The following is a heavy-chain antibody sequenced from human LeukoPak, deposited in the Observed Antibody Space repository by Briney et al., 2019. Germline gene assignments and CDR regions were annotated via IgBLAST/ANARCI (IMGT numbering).Heavy chain of an antibody. CDR3: ARAGYYYGSGTSPFDY. D-gene: IGHD3-10*01. J-gene: IGHJ4*02. V-gene: IGHV4-59*01. CDR2: IYYSGST. Sequence: SETLSLTCTVSGGSISSYYWSWIRQPPGKGLEWIGCIYYSGSTNYNPSLKSRVAISIDTSKNQFSLKLSSVTAADTAVYYCARAGYYYGSGTSPFDYWGQGTLVTVSS. CDR1: GGSISSYY.